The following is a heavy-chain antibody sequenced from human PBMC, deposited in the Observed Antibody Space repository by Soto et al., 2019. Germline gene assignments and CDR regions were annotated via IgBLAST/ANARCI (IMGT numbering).Heavy chain of an antibody. V-gene: IGHV3-30-3*01. D-gene: IGHD6-19*01. Sequence: QVKLVESGGGVVQPGRSLRLSCAASGFTFSSYAMHWVRQAPGKGLEWVAVISYDGSNKYYADSVKGRFTISRDNSKNTLYLQMNSLRAEDTAVYYRARDLRAVAGTIWFDPWGQGTLVTVSS. CDR2: ISYDGSNK. CDR1: GFTFSSYA. CDR3: ARDLRAVAGTIWFDP. J-gene: IGHJ5*02.